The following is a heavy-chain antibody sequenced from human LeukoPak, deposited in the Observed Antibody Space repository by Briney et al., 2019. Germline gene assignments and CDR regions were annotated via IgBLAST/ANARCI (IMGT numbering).Heavy chain of an antibody. CDR1: GGSFSGYY. CDR2: INHSGST. Sequence: PSETLSLTCAVYGGSFSGYYWSWIRQPPGKRLEWIGEINHSGSTNYNPSLKSRVTISVDTSKNQFSLKLSSVTAADTAVYYCARLGYCSSTSCLLYYYYYMDVWGKGTTVTVSS. V-gene: IGHV4-34*01. J-gene: IGHJ6*03. D-gene: IGHD2-2*01. CDR3: ARLGYCSSTSCLLYYYYYMDV.